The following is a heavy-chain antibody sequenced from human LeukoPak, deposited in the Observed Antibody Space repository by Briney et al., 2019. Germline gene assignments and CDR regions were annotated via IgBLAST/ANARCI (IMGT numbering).Heavy chain of an antibody. V-gene: IGHV3-66*01. D-gene: IGHD6-13*01. Sequence: GGSLRLSCAASGFTFSSYAMSWVRQAPGKGLEWVSVIYSGGRTYYTDSVKGRFTISRDNSKNTLHLQMNSLKAEDTAVYYCARMYSSSWYYFDYWGQGTLVTVSS. CDR1: GFTFSSYA. CDR2: IYSGGRT. J-gene: IGHJ4*02. CDR3: ARMYSSSWYYFDY.